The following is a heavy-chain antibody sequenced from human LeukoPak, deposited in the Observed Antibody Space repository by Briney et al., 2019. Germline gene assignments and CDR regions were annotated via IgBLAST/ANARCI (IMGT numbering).Heavy chain of an antibody. V-gene: IGHV3-11*01. CDR3: ARISGSPLYYYYGMDV. Sequence: GGSLRLSCAASGFTFSDYYMSWIRQVPGKGLEWVSYISSSGSTIYYADSVKGRFTISRDNAKNSLYLQMNSLRAEDTAVYYCARISGSPLYYYYGMDVWGQGTTVTVSS. J-gene: IGHJ6*02. CDR2: ISSSGSTI. D-gene: IGHD3-10*01. CDR1: GFTFSDYY.